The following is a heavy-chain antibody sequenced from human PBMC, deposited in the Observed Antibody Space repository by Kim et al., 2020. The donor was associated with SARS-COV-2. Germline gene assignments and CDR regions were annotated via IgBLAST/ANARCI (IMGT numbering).Heavy chain of an antibody. V-gene: IGHV1-2*06. CDR2: INPNSGGT. D-gene: IGHD3-3*01. CDR3: ARSITIFGVVSMDV. J-gene: IGHJ6*02. Sequence: ASVKVSCKASGYTFTGYYMHWVRQAPGQGLEWMGRINPNSGGTNYAQKFQGRVTMTRDTSISTAYMELSRLRSDDTAVYYCARSITIFGVVSMDVWGQGTTVTVSS. CDR1: GYTFTGYY.